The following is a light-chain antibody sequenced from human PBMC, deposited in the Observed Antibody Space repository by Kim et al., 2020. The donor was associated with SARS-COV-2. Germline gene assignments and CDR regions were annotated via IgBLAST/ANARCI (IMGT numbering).Light chain of an antibody. CDR3: QHYNSYPIM. CDR1: QGIANY. Sequence: DIQMTQFPSSLSAFVGDRVTITCRASQGIANYVAWFQQRPGKAPKSLIYAASTLESGVPSRFIGTGSGTEFTLTITSVQPEDLATYYCQHYNSYPIMFGRGTRLEIK. J-gene: IGKJ5*01. CDR2: AAS. V-gene: IGKV1-16*01.